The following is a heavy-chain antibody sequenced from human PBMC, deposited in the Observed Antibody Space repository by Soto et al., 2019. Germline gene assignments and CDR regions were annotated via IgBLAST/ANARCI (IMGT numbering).Heavy chain of an antibody. D-gene: IGHD1-26*01. CDR2: IIPILGTA. CDR1: GGTFSSYA. J-gene: IGHJ5*02. Sequence: SVKVSCKASGGTFSSYAISWVRQAPGQGLEWMGGIIPILGTANYAQKFQGRVTITADESTSTAYMELSSLRSEDTAVYYCARDPTVSAADPDPWEWFDTWGRGTLVTVSS. CDR3: ARDPTVSAADPDPWEWFDT. V-gene: IGHV1-69*13.